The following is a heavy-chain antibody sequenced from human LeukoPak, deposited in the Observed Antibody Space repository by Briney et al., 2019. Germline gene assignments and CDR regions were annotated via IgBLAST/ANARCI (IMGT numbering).Heavy chain of an antibody. Sequence: XXVRQAXXXXXXGVAVIWYDGSNKYYADSVKGRFTISRDNSKNTLYLQMNSLRAEDTAVYYCARDKGEYSYGYYYYGMDVWGQGTTVTVSS. CDR2: IWYDGSNK. CDR3: ARDKGEYSYGYYYYGMDV. V-gene: IGHV3-33*01. J-gene: IGHJ6*02. D-gene: IGHD5-18*01.